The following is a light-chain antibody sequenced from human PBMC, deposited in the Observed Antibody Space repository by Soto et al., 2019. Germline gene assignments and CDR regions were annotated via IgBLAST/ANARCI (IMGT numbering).Light chain of an antibody. CDR2: DVT. CDR1: TSDIGGYKY. CDR3: CSYARTTHV. Sequence: QSALTQPPSVSGSPGQSVTISCTGTTSDIGGYKYVSWYQQLPGKAPKLMIFDVTKRPSGVPDRFSGSNSGNTASLTISGLQAEDEANYYCCSYARTTHVFGTGTKLTVL. J-gene: IGLJ1*01. V-gene: IGLV2-11*01.